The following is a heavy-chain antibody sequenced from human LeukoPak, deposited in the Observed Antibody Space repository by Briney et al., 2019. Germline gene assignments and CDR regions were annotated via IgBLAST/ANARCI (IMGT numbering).Heavy chain of an antibody. CDR2: IYYSGST. Sequence: SETLSLTCAVYGGSFSGYYWSWIRQPPGKGLEWIGYIYYSGSTNYNPSLKSRVTISVDTSKDQFSLKLSSVTAADTAVYYCARLYYYDSSGYYRARNDAFDIWGQGTMVTVSS. J-gene: IGHJ3*02. CDR1: GGSFSGYY. CDR3: ARLYYYDSSGYYRARNDAFDI. D-gene: IGHD3-22*01. V-gene: IGHV4-59*01.